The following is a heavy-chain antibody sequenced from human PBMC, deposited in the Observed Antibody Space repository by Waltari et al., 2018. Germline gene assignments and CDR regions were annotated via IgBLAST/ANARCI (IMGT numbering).Heavy chain of an antibody. J-gene: IGHJ1*01. CDR3: AISSGWYRGYFQH. D-gene: IGHD6-19*01. V-gene: IGHV4-34*01. CDR2: INHSGRT. CDR1: GGSFSGYY. Sequence: QVQLQQWGAGLLKPSETLSLTCAVYGGSFSGYYWSWIRQPPGKGLEWIGEINHSGRTNYNPSLKRRVPISVDTSKTQFSLKLSSVTAADTAVYYCAISSGWYRGYFQHWGQGTLVTVSS.